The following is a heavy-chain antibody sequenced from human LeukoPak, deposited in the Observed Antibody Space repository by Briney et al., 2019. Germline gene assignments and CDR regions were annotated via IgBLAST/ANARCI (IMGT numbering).Heavy chain of an antibody. CDR1: GFTFSNYA. V-gene: IGHV3-23*01. J-gene: IGHJ4*02. CDR3: AKDLPHIVGATPGD. Sequence: GGSLRLSCAASGFTFSNYAMSWVRQAPGKGLEWVSAISGSGGSTYYADSVKGRFTISRDNSKNTLYLQMNSLRAEDTAVYYCAKDLPHIVGATPGDWGQGTLVTVSS. CDR2: ISGSGGST. D-gene: IGHD1-26*01.